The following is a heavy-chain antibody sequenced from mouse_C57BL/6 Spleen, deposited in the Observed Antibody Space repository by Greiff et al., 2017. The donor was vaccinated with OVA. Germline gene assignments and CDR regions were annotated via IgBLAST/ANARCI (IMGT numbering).Heavy chain of an antibody. J-gene: IGHJ1*03. CDR2: IDPSDSYT. D-gene: IGHD6-2*01. CDR1: GYTFTSYW. CDR3: AREISGWYFDV. Sequence: VQLQQPGAELVRPGTSVKLSCKASGYTFTSYWMHWVKQRPGQGLEWIGVIDPSDSYTNYNQKFKGKATLTVDTSSSTAYMQLSSLTSEDSAVYYCAREISGWYFDVWGTGTTVTVSS. V-gene: IGHV1-59*01.